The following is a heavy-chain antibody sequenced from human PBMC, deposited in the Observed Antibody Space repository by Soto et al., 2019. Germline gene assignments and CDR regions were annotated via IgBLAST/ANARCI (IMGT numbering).Heavy chain of an antibody. J-gene: IGHJ4*02. V-gene: IGHV4-30-2*01. Sequence: PSETLSLTCDVSGDTISTGGYTWAWIRQPPGKGLEWIGYMYHSGSTYYKPSLKSRVTISIDRSKNQFYLKMSSVTAADTAVYYCARDNGRENYYDSSGYWYYFDYWGQGTLVTVSS. CDR3: ARDNGRENYYDSSGYWYYFDY. D-gene: IGHD3-22*01. CDR1: GDTISTGGYT. CDR2: MYHSGST.